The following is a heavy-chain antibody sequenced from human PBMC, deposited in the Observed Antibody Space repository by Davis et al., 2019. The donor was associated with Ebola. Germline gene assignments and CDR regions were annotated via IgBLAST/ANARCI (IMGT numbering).Heavy chain of an antibody. CDR1: GGSISSSNC. D-gene: IGHD6-13*01. CDR3: AVLYSSSGFYVDY. J-gene: IGHJ4*02. Sequence: MPSESLSLTCAVSGGSISSSNCWSRLRPPPGKGMVWFGEFNHSGRTNYNPSLKRRVTISVDKSKNQFSLKLSSVTAADTAVYYCAVLYSSSGFYVDYWGQGSLVTVSS. CDR2: FNHSGRT. V-gene: IGHV4-4*02.